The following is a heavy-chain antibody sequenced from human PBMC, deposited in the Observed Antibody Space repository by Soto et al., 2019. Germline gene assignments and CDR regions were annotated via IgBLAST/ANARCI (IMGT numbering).Heavy chain of an antibody. D-gene: IGHD2-2*01. CDR3: ARGRTSGTLFDY. CDR2: IYYSGST. CDR1: GGSISRSSYY. J-gene: IGHJ4*02. Sequence: SETLSLTCTVSGGSISRSSYYWGWIRQPPGKGLEWIGSIYYSGSTYYNPSLKSRVTISVDTSKNQFSLKLSSVTAADTAVYYCARGRTSGTLFDYWGQGTLVTVSS. V-gene: IGHV4-39*01.